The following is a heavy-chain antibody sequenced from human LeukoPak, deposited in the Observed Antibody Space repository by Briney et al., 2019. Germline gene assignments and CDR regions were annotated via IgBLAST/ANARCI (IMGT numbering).Heavy chain of an antibody. V-gene: IGHV3-7*03. CDR1: GFTFGDTW. CDR2: IKQDGSEK. Sequence: RGSLRLSCAASGFTFGDTWMNWVRQVPGQGLEWVANIKQDGSEKFYVASVKGRFTISRDNGKSSLYLQMNSLRAEDTALYYCATSYDMGWLIGYWGQGTLVTVSS. D-gene: IGHD3/OR15-3a*01. CDR3: ATSYDMGWLIGY. J-gene: IGHJ4*02.